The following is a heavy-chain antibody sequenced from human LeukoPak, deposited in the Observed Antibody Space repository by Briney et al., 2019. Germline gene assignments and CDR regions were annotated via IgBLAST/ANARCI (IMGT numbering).Heavy chain of an antibody. CDR1: GGSFSGYY. J-gene: IGHJ5*02. D-gene: IGHD6-19*01. Sequence: PSETLSLTCAVYGGSFSGYYWSWIRQPPGKGLEWIGEINHSGSTNYNPSLKSRVTISVDTSKNQFSLKLSSVTAADTAVYYCARARSSGWSQKWFDPWGQGTLVTVSS. V-gene: IGHV4-34*01. CDR2: INHSGST. CDR3: ARARSSGWSQKWFDP.